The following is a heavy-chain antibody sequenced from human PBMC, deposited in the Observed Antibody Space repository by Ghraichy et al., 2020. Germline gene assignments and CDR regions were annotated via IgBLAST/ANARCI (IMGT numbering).Heavy chain of an antibody. D-gene: IGHD3-16*01. CDR2: INHSGYI. Sequence: SETLSLTCGVYGGSLSGYYWGWIRQPPGKGLEWIGEINHSGYINYNPSLKSRVIISVDTSKNQFSLEINSVTAADTAMYYCARDRVVMFGGVITYYGMDVWGQGTTVTVSS. J-gene: IGHJ6*02. V-gene: IGHV4-34*01. CDR1: GGSLSGYY. CDR3: ARDRVVMFGGVITYYGMDV.